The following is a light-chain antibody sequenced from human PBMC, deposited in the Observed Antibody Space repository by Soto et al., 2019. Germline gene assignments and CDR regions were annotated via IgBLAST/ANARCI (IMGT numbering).Light chain of an antibody. CDR3: QQRSTFT. V-gene: IGKV3-11*01. CDR1: QSVSSY. Sequence: ENVLTQSPATLSLSPGEKANLSCRARQSVSSYLAWYQQKPGQAPRLLIYDASNRATGIPARFIGSGSGTDFTLTISSLEPEDFAVYYCQQRSTFTFGQGTRLEIK. J-gene: IGKJ5*01. CDR2: DAS.